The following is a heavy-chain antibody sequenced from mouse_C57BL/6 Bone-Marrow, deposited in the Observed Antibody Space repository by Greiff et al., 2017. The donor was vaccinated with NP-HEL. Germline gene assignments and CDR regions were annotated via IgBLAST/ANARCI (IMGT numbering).Heavy chain of an antibody. D-gene: IGHD2-4*01. Sequence: QVQLQQPGAELVKPGASVKMSCKASGYTFTSYWITWVKQRPGQGLEWIGDIYPGSGSTNYNEKFKSKATLTVDTSSSTAYMQLSSLTSEDSAVYYCARPYYDYDNIAYWGQGTLVTVSA. CDR3: ARPYYDYDNIAY. CDR1: GYTFTSYW. J-gene: IGHJ3*01. V-gene: IGHV1-55*01. CDR2: IYPGSGST.